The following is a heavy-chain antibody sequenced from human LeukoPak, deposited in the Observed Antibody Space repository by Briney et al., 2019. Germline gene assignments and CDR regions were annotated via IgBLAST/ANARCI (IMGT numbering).Heavy chain of an antibody. Sequence: GGSLRLSCAASGFTVSSNYMSWVRQAPGRGLEWVSVFYSGGSTYYADSVKGRFTISRDNSENTLYLQMNSLRAEDTAVYYCAKGGTYYTSSWFDPWGQGTLVTVSS. D-gene: IGHD3-10*01. V-gene: IGHV3-53*01. CDR2: FYSGGST. J-gene: IGHJ5*02. CDR3: AKGGTYYTSSWFDP. CDR1: GFTVSSNY.